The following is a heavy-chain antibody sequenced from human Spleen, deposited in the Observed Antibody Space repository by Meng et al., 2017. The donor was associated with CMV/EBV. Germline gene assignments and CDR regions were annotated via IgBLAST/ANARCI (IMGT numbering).Heavy chain of an antibody. D-gene: IGHD2-2*01. J-gene: IGHJ4*02. Sequence: GESLKISCAASGFTFSSYSMNWVRQAPGKGLEWVSLIYSGGSTHYADSVKGRFTISRDNSKNTLYFQMNSLRPEDTAVYYCATGSRYQLLFDYWGPGTLVTVSS. CDR2: IYSGGST. CDR1: GFTFSSYS. CDR3: ATGSRYQLLFDY. V-gene: IGHV3-53*01.